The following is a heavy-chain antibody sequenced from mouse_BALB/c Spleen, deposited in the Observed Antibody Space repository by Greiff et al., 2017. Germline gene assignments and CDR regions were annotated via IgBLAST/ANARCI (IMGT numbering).Heavy chain of an antibody. Sequence: VQLKESGAELVKPGASVKLSCTASGFNIKDTYMHWVKQRPEQGLEWIGRIDPANGNTKYDPKFQGKATITADTSSNTAYLQLSSLTSEDTAVYYCARSRTGDAMDYWGQGTSVTVSS. V-gene: IGHV14-3*02. D-gene: IGHD1-1*01. CDR1: GFNIKDTY. CDR3: ARSRTGDAMDY. CDR2: IDPANGNT. J-gene: IGHJ4*01.